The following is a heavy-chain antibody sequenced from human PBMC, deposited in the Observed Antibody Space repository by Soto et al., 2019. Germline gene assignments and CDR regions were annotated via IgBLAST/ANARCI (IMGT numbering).Heavy chain of an antibody. CDR3: ARDKITGLFDY. CDR1: GGSFSDYY. V-gene: IGHV4-34*01. J-gene: IGHJ4*02. D-gene: IGHD2-8*02. CDR2: INHSGRT. Sequence: PSETLSLTCAVYGGSFSDYYWSWIRQPPGKGLEWIGEINHSGRTNYNPSLKSRVTISIDTSKNQFSLKLTSVTAADTAVYYCARDKITGLFDYWGQGTLVTVSS.